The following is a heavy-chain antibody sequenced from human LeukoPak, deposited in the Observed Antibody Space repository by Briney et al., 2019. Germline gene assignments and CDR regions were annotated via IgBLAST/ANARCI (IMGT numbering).Heavy chain of an antibody. J-gene: IGHJ4*02. Sequence: GGSLRLSCAGSGFTFNNNGMSWVRQAPGKGLEWVSGIGGSGGSTSYADSVKGRFTIFRDNSKNTLYLQMNSLRVEDTALYYCAKDRFVGGNIYLADYWGQGTLVTVSS. D-gene: IGHD5-18*01. V-gene: IGHV3-23*01. CDR2: IGGSGGST. CDR1: GFTFNNNG. CDR3: AKDRFVGGNIYLADY.